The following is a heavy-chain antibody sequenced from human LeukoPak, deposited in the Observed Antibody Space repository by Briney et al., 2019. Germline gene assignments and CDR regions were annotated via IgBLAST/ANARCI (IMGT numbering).Heavy chain of an antibody. Sequence: PAETLSLTCTVSGASINGYYLNWIRQSPGKGLEWIAFIYDTGSSNYNPSLRSRVSTSLDTSKNQFSLKLKSVTAADTAVYYCAGNRNALGDVNWLDPWGQGTLVTVSS. CDR1: GASINGYY. J-gene: IGHJ5*02. V-gene: IGHV4-59*01. CDR2: IYDTGSS. CDR3: AGNRNALGDVNWLDP. D-gene: IGHD3-16*01.